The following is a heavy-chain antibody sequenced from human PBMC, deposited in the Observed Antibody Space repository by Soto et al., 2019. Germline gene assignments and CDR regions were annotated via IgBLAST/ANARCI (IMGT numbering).Heavy chain of an antibody. D-gene: IGHD3-10*01. CDR1: GFTFSSYA. CDR2: IRSSGSPI. V-gene: IGHV3-48*01. J-gene: IGHJ4*02. Sequence: GGSLRLSCAASGFTFSSYAMHWVRQAPGKGLEWLSYIRSSGSPIFYADSVKGRFTISRDNSKNTLYLQMNSLRTEDTAVYYCARDDEGGSYCDLGYWGQGTLVTVSS. CDR3: ARDDEGGSYCDLGY.